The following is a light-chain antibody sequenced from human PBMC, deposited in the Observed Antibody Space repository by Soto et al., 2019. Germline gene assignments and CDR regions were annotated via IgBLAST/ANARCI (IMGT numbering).Light chain of an antibody. Sequence: QLVLTQPPSASGTPGQRVTISCSGSSSNIGSNIVNWYQQLPGTAPKLLIYNNDQRPSWVPDRFSGSKSGTSASLAISGLQSEDEADYYCAAWDDSLNGGVFGGGTKVTVL. CDR2: NND. CDR3: AAWDDSLNGGV. J-gene: IGLJ3*02. CDR1: SSNIGSNI. V-gene: IGLV1-44*01.